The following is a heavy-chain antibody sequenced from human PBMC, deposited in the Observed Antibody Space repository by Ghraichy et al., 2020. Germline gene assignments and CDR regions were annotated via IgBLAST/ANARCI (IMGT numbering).Heavy chain of an antibody. Sequence: GGSLRLSCAASGFTFSDYAMHWVRQAPGKGLEWVALISSEGSIQGSNKYYADSVKGRFTISRDNFKNTLDLQMSSLRPEDTAVYHCARDGGSVGARGWLDFWGQGTLVTVSS. CDR2: ISSEGSIQGSNK. J-gene: IGHJ4*02. D-gene: IGHD1-26*01. CDR1: GFTFSDYA. CDR3: ARDGGSVGARGWLDF. V-gene: IGHV3-30-3*01.